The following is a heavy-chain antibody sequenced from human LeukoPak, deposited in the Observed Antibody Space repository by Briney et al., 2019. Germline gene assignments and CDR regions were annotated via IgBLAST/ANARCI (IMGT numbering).Heavy chain of an antibody. J-gene: IGHJ4*02. CDR3: ARAYCGGDCSFDY. D-gene: IGHD2-21*02. V-gene: IGHV4-59*08. CDR1: GDSISSYY. Sequence: PSETLSLTCTVSGDSISSYYWSWIRQPPGTGLEWIGYIYYSGSTNYNPSLKGRVTISVDTSKNQSSLILSSVTAADTAVYYCARAYCGGDCSFDYWGQGTLVTVSS. CDR2: IYYSGST.